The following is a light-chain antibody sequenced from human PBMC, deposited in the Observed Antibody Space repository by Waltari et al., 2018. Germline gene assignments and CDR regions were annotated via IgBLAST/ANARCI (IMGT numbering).Light chain of an antibody. J-gene: IGLJ3*02. Sequence: SSELTQDPAVSVALGQTVSITCQGDSLRSYYASWYQQRPGQAPILILYGQDNRTSGIPDRFSGSTSGNTASLTITGAQAEDEADYYCLSRDTTSTRVFGGGTRLTV. CDR1: SLRSYY. V-gene: IGLV3-19*01. CDR3: LSRDTTSTRV. CDR2: GQD.